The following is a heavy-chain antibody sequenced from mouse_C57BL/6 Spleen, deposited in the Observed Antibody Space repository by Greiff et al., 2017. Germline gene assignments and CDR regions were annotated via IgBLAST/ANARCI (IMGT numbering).Heavy chain of an antibody. CDR1: GFNIKDDY. CDR2: IDPENGDT. D-gene: IGHD1-1*01. J-gene: IGHJ4*01. V-gene: IGHV14-4*01. Sequence: EVKLMESGAELVRPGASVKLSCTASGFNIKDDYMHWVKQRPEQGLEWIGWIDPENGDTEYASKFQGKATITADTSSNTAYLQLSSLTSEDTAVYYCSSTVVATGDYAMDYWGQGTSVTVSS. CDR3: SSTVVATGDYAMDY.